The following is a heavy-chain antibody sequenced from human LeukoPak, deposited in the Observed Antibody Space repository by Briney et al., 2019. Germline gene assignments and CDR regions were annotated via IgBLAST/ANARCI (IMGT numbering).Heavy chain of an antibody. J-gene: IGHJ2*01. CDR3: ARSRVGYCTGGVCPWYFDL. CDR2: INHSGGT. D-gene: IGHD2-8*02. CDR1: GGSFSCYY. V-gene: IGHV4-34*01. Sequence: SETLSLTCAVYGGSFSCYYWSWIRQPPGKGLEWIGEINHSGGTNYNPSLKSRVTISVDTSKNQFSLKLSSVTAADTAVYYCARSRVGYCTGGVCPWYFDLWGRGTLVTVSS.